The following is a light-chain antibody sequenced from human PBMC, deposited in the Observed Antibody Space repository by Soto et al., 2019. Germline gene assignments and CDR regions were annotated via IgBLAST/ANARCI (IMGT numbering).Light chain of an antibody. Sequence: EIVMTQSPVTLSVSPGGRATLSCRASQSISDTLAWYQQKPGQAPRLLIHGASTRAPGIPARFSGSGSGTDFTLTISRLEPEDFAVYYCQQFGSSVTFGQGTRLEIK. V-gene: IGKV3-15*01. CDR2: GAS. J-gene: IGKJ5*01. CDR1: QSISDT. CDR3: QQFGSSVT.